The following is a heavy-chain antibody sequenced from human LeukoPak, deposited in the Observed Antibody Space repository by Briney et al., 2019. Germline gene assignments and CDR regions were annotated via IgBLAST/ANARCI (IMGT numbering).Heavy chain of an antibody. Sequence: ASVKVSCKASGYTFTTYDINWVRQATGQGLEWMGWMNPNSANTGYAQKFQGRVAITRNTSISTAYMELNSLRSDDTAVYYCARARLVRGPVTPLYYFDYWGQGVLVTVSS. CDR2: MNPNSANT. CDR3: ARARLVRGPVTPLYYFDY. D-gene: IGHD2-8*02. CDR1: GYTFTTYD. J-gene: IGHJ4*02. V-gene: IGHV1-8*01.